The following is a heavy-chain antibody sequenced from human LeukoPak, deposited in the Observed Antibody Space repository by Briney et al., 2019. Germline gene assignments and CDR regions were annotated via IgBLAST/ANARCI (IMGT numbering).Heavy chain of an antibody. J-gene: IGHJ4*02. CDR1: GGSFSGYY. CDR3: ARRHEQQLVRFGY. V-gene: IGHV4-34*01. CDR2: INHSGST. Sequence: KASETLSLTCAVYGGSFSGYYWSWIRQPPGKGLEWIGEINHSGSTNYNPSLKSRVTISVDTCKNQFSLKLSSVTAADTAVYYCARRHEQQLVRFGYWGQGTLVTVSS. D-gene: IGHD6-13*01.